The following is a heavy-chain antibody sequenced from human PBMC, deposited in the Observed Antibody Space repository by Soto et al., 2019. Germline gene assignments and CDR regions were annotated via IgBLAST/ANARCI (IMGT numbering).Heavy chain of an antibody. CDR3: ARGGHIAAAGTNYYYGMDV. Sequence: PSETLSLTCTVSGGSISSGGYYWSWIRQHPGKGLEWIGYIYYSGSTYYNPSLKSRVTISVDTSKNQFSLKLSSVTAADTVVYYCARGGHIAAAGTNYYYGMDVWGQGTTVTVSS. D-gene: IGHD6-13*01. CDR1: GGSISSGGYY. CDR2: IYYSGST. V-gene: IGHV4-31*03. J-gene: IGHJ6*02.